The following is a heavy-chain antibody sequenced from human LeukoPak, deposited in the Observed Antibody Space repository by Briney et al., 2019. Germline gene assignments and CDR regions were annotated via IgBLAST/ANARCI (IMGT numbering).Heavy chain of an antibody. CDR1: GYNFDTYG. CDR2: MNPNSGNT. J-gene: IGHJ4*02. CDR3: ARRSGTAMTTTFDY. D-gene: IGHD4-17*01. Sequence: GASVKVSCRASGYNFDTYGITWVRQGPGQGLEWMGWMNPNSGNTGYAQKFQGRVTMTRNTSITTAYMELSSLRSEDTAVYYCARRSGTAMTTTFDYWGQGTLVTVSS. V-gene: IGHV1-8*02.